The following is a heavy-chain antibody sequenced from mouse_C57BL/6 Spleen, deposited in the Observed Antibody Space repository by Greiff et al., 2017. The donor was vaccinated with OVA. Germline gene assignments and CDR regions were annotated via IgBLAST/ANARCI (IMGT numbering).Heavy chain of an antibody. CDR2: IGPGSGIT. Sequence: VQLQQSGAELVKPGASVKISCKASGYTFTDYYINWVKQRPGQGLEWIGKIGPGSGITYYNEKFKGKATLTADKSSSTAYMQLSSLTSEDSAVYFCAREYYGSSPTRYWYFDVWDTGTTVTVSS. CDR1: GYTFTDYY. J-gene: IGHJ1*03. V-gene: IGHV1-77*01. CDR3: AREYYGSSPTRYWYFDV. D-gene: IGHD1-1*01.